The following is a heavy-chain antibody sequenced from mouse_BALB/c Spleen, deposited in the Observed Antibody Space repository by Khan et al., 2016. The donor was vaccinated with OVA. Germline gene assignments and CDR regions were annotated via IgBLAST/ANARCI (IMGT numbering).Heavy chain of an antibody. J-gene: IGHJ1*01. CDR3: ARRAYYGNWYFDV. V-gene: IGHV3-2*02. Sequence: VQLQQSGPGLVKPSQSLSLTCTVTGYSITSDYAWNWIRQFPGNKLEWMGYISYSGSTRYNPSLKSRISITRDTSENQLFLQLNSVTTEDTATYYCARRAYYGNWYFDVWGAGTTVTVSS. CDR1: GYSITSDYA. CDR2: ISYSGST. D-gene: IGHD2-1*01.